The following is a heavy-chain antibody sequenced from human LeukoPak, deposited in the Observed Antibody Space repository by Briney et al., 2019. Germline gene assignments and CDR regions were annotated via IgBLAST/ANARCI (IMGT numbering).Heavy chain of an antibody. CDR1: WFTFCRVS. D-gene: IGHD4-23*01. J-gene: IGHJ4*02. CDR2: ISNISSYI. CDR3: ARVIIGGNFGEYFDY. Sequence: GAPRLSRAASWFTFCRVSISWGRQAPRERLGWVSAISNISSYIYSATPLKGRFTISRDNAQNSLYLQMKSLRPEDTAVYYCARVIIGGNFGEYFDYWGQGTLVTVSS. V-gene: IGHV3-21*01.